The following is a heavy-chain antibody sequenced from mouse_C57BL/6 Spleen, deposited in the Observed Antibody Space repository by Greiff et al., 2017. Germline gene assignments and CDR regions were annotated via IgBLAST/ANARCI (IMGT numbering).Heavy chain of an antibody. V-gene: IGHV5-17*01. J-gene: IGHJ2*01. CDR3: ARGGYDYFRHYFDY. D-gene: IGHD2-4*01. CDR1: GFTFSDYG. CDR2: ISSGSSTI. Sequence: EVMLVESGGGLVKPGGSLKLSCAASGFTFSDYGMHWVRQAPEKGLEWVAYISSGSSTIYYADTVKGRFTISRDNAKNTLFLQMTSLRSEDTAMYYCARGGYDYFRHYFDYWGQGTTLTVSS.